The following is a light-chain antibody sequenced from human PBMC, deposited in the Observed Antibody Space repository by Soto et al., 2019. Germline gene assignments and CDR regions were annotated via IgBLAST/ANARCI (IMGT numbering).Light chain of an antibody. J-gene: IGLJ2*01. V-gene: IGLV2-14*01. CDR1: SSDVGGYNY. Sequence: QSALTQPASVSGSPGQSITISCTGTSSDVGGYNYVSWYQQHPGKAPKLMIYEVSNRPSGVSNRFSGSKSGHTASLTISGLQAADEADYYCSSYTSSSTVVFGGGTKVTVL. CDR3: SSYTSSSTVV. CDR2: EVS.